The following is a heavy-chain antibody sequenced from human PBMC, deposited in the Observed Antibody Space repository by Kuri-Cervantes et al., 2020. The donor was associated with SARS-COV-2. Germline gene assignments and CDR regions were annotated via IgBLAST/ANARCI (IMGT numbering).Heavy chain of an antibody. CDR2: IVTAGDP. Sequence: GGSLRPPGAASGFTFSSYDMHWVRQATGKGLGWVPAIVTAGDPYYPGSVKGRFTISRENAKNSLYLQMNSLRAGDTAVYYCARASGPYGYSSEGDYYGMDVWGQGTTVTVSS. CDR3: ARASGPYGYSSEGDYYGMDV. CDR1: GFTFSSYD. J-gene: IGHJ6*02. V-gene: IGHV3-13*05. D-gene: IGHD5-18*01.